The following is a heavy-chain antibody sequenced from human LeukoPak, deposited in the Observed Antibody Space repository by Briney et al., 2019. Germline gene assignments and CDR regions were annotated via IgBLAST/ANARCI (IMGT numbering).Heavy chain of an antibody. V-gene: IGHV4-39*01. CDR2: IYYSGST. J-gene: IGHJ4*02. D-gene: IGHD1-26*01. Sequence: RASETLSLTCTVSGGSIINTSYYWGWIRQPPGKGLEWIGNIYYSGSTYYSPSLKGRFTISVDTSKNQFSLRVSSVTAADTAVYYCASRRGGYDAVTFSFWGQGTLVTVSS. CDR3: ASRRGGYDAVTFSF. CDR1: GGSIINTSYY.